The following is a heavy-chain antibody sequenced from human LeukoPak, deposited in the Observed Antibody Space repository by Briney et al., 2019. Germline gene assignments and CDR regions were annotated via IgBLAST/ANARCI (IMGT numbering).Heavy chain of an antibody. CDR2: IYSGGST. CDR3: AREGTPVRGMDV. CDR1: GFSFSRYG. J-gene: IGHJ6*02. V-gene: IGHV3-66*01. Sequence: GTSLRLSCAASGFSFSRYGMHWVRQAPGKGLEWVSVIYSGGSTYYADSVKGRFTISRDNSKNTLYLQMNSLRAEDTAVYYCAREGTPVRGMDVWGQGTTVTVSS.